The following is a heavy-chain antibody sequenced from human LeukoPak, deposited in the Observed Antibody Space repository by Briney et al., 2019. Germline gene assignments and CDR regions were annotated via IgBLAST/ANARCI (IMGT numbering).Heavy chain of an antibody. J-gene: IGHJ6*02. CDR2: IRSKAYGGTT. CDR3: NRGPIQLWLYYGMDV. D-gene: IGHD5-18*01. V-gene: IGHV3-49*04. Sequence: PGGSLRLSCTAPGFTFGDHAMTWVRQAPGKGLEWVGFIRSKAYGGTTEYAASVKGRFTISRDDSKSIAYLQMNSLKTEDTAVYYCNRGPIQLWLYYGMDVWGQGTTVIVSS. CDR1: GFTFGDHA.